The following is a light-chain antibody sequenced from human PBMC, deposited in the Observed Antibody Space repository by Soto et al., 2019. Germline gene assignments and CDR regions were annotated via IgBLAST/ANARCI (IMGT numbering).Light chain of an antibody. J-gene: IGKJ4*01. CDR3: QQRSSWPPT. CDR1: QSVSIY. CDR2: DAS. V-gene: IGKV3-11*01. Sequence: EIVLTQSPATLSLSPGERATLSCRASQSVSIYLAWYKQKSGQAPRLLIYDASNRATGTPARFSGSGSGTDFTLSISSLEPEDFAVYYCQQRSSWPPTFGGGTKVEI.